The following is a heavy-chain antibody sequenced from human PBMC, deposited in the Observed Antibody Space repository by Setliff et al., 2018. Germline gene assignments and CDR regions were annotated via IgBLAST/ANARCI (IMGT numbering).Heavy chain of an antibody. CDR3: ARHNGSPTDRLDY. V-gene: IGHV4-34*01. CDR1: GGSFSGYY. CDR2: INHTGST. D-gene: IGHD2-8*01. J-gene: IGHJ4*02. Sequence: SETLSLTCAVYGGSFSGYYWSWIRQPPGKGLEWIGEINHTGSTNYSPSLKSRVTISVDTSKNQFSLKLTSVTAADTAVYYCARHNGSPTDRLDYWGQGIPVTVSS.